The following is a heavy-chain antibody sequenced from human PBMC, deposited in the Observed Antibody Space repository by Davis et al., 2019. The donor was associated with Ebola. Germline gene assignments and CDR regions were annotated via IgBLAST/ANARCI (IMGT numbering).Heavy chain of an antibody. D-gene: IGHD6-13*01. J-gene: IGHJ5*02. V-gene: IGHV4-39*01. CDR1: GGSISSSSYY. CDR3: ARAWWVAAAGTGNWFDP. Sequence: PSETLSLTCTVSGGSISSSSYYWGWIRQPPGKGLEWIGSIYYSGSTYYNPSLKSRVTISVDTSKNQFSLKLSSVTAADTAVYYCARAWWVAAAGTGNWFDPWGQGTLVTVSS. CDR2: IYYSGST.